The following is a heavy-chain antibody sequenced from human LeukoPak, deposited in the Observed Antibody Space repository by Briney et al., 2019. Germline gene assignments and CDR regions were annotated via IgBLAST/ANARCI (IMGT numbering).Heavy chain of an antibody. CDR1: GDTFSSYA. CDR3: AKDSSGSYTYLDV. V-gene: IGHV1-69*05. J-gene: IGHJ6*03. D-gene: IGHD6-25*01. CDR2: TIPIYGTA. Sequence: SVKVSCKASGDTFSSYAVNWVRQAPGQGLEWRGRTIPIYGTANYAQKFQGRVTMTTDESMTTVYMELSSLKYEDTAVYYCAKDSSGSYTYLDVWGKGTTVTVSS.